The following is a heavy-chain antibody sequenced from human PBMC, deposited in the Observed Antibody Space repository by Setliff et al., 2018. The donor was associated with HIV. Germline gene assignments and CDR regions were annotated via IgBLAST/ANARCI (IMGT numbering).Heavy chain of an antibody. CDR3: ARSPEWGAGGIAY. J-gene: IGHJ4*02. D-gene: IGHD1-26*01. CDR2: VYFTGHT. V-gene: IGHV4-59*01. Sequence: SETLSLTCTVSGGSISRYYWSWIRQSPGKGLEWIGYVYFTGHTNFNPSLKSRVTMSIDTHQNQFSLTLTSVTAADTAVYYWARSPEWGAGGIAYWGQGTLVTVS. CDR1: GGSISRYY.